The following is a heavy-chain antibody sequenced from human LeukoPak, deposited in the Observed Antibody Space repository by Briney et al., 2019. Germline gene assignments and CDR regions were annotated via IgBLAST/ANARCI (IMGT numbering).Heavy chain of an antibody. CDR1: GFTFSSYS. CDR2: ISSSSSYI. Sequence: GGSLRLSCAASGFTFSSYSMNWVRQAPGKGLEWVSSISSSSSYIYYADSVKGRFTISRDNAKNSLYLQMNSLRAEDTAVYYCASRSGGGFDYYMDVWGKGTTVTISS. J-gene: IGHJ6*03. V-gene: IGHV3-21*01. CDR3: ASRSGGGFDYYMDV. D-gene: IGHD2-15*01.